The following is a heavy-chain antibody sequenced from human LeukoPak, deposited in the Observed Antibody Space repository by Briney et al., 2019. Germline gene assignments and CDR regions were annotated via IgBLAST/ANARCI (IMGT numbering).Heavy chain of an antibody. Sequence: GGSLRLSCAASGFTFSSDGMHWVRQAPGKGLEWVAFIRYDGSNKYYADSVKGRFTISRDNSKNTLYLQMNSLRAEDTAVYYCAKTLLRFLEYQFDYWGQGTLVTVSS. J-gene: IGHJ4*02. CDR2: IRYDGSNK. CDR3: AKTLLRFLEYQFDY. CDR1: GFTFSSDG. D-gene: IGHD3-3*01. V-gene: IGHV3-30*02.